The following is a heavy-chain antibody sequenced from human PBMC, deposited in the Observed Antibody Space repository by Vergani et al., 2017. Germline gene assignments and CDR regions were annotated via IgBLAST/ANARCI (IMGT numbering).Heavy chain of an antibody. CDR1: GFTFSSYW. Sequence: EVQLVESGGGLVQPGGSLRLSCAASGFTFSSYWMSWVRQAPGKGLEWVANIKQDGSEKYYVDSVKGRFTISRDNAKNSLYLQMNSLRAEDTAVYYCAKERDGSNYGFDYWGRGTLVTVSS. CDR3: AKERDGSNYGFDY. CDR2: IKQDGSEK. V-gene: IGHV3-7*01. J-gene: IGHJ4*02. D-gene: IGHD4-11*01.